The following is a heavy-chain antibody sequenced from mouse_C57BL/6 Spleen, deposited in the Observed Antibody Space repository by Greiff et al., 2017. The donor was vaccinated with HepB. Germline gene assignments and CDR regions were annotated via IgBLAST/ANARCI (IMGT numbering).Heavy chain of an antibody. D-gene: IGHD1-1*01. CDR1: GFTFSSYA. J-gene: IGHJ1*03. CDR2: ISDGGSYT. Sequence: EVQVVESGGGLVKPGGSLKLSCAASGFTFSSYAMSWVRQTPEKRLEWVATISDGGSYTYYPDNVKGRFTISRDNAKNNRYLQMSHLKSEDTAMYYCAREEICLRGHWYFDVWGTGTTVTVSS. CDR3: AREEICLRGHWYFDV. V-gene: IGHV5-4*01.